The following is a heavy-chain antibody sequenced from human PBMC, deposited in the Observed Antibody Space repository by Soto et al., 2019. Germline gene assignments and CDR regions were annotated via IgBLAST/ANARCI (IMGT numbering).Heavy chain of an antibody. Sequence: SETLSLTCTVSGGSISSYHWSWIRQPPGKGLEWIGYIYYSGRTSYNPSLKSRVTLSVDTSKNQFSLKLSSVTAADTAVYYCARLGGSYAVPHFDYWGQGTLVTVSS. V-gene: IGHV4-59*08. CDR2: IYYSGRT. CDR3: ARLGGSYAVPHFDY. J-gene: IGHJ4*02. D-gene: IGHD1-26*01. CDR1: GGSISSYH.